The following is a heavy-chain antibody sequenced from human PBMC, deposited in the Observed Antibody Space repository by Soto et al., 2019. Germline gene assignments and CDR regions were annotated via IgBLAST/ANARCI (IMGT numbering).Heavy chain of an antibody. CDR3: TTELGPLGFDY. CDR2: IKSKTDGGTT. J-gene: IGHJ4*02. D-gene: IGHD3-16*02. Sequence: GGSLRLSCAASGFTFSNAWMSWVRQAPGKGLEWVGRIKSKTDGGTTDYAAPVKGRFTISRDDSKNTLYLQMNSLKAEDTAVYYCTTELGPLGFDYWGQGTLVTVSS. V-gene: IGHV3-15*01. CDR1: GFTFSNAW.